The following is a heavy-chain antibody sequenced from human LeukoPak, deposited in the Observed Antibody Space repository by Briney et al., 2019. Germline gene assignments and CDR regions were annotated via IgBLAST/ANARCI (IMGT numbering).Heavy chain of an antibody. Sequence: SETLSLTCTVSGGSVSRSSHYWGWIRQPPGKGLEWIGSIYYSGSTYYNPSLKSRVTLSVDTSKNQLSLKMSSVTVADTAVYFCARFFRSFSTVTVPDYWGQGTLVTVSS. D-gene: IGHD4-17*01. CDR2: IYYSGST. V-gene: IGHV4-39*01. J-gene: IGHJ4*02. CDR3: ARFFRSFSTVTVPDY. CDR1: GGSVSRSSHY.